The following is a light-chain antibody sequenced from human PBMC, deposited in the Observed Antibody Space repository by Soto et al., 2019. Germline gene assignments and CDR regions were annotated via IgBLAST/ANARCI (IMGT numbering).Light chain of an antibody. V-gene: IGLV2-14*01. Sequence: QSALTQPASVSGSPRQSITISCTGTSSDVGGYNYVSWYQQHPGKAPKLMIYDVTVRPSGVSNRFSGSKSGNTASLTISGLQAEDEADYYCSSYTSINTLVFGTGTKLTVL. J-gene: IGLJ1*01. CDR2: DVT. CDR3: SSYTSINTLV. CDR1: SSDVGGYNY.